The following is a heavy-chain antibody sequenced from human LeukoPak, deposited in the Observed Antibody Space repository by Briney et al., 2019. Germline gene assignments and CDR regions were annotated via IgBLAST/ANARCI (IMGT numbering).Heavy chain of an antibody. Sequence: GGSLRLSCAASGFTFSDYYMSWIRQAPGKGLEWVSYISSSGSTIYYADSVKGRFTFSRDNAKNSLYLQMNSLRAEDTAVYYCARDRDVDTAMVLFDPWGQGTLVTVSS. V-gene: IGHV3-11*01. CDR1: GFTFSDYY. CDR2: ISSSGSTI. CDR3: ARDRDVDTAMVLFDP. J-gene: IGHJ5*02. D-gene: IGHD5-18*01.